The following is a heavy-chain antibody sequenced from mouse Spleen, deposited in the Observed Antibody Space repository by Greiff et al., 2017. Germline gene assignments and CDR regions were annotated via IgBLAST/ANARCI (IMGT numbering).Heavy chain of an antibody. CDR1: GYTFTSYW. CDR2: IHPNSGST. V-gene: IGHV1-64*01. D-gene: IGHD2-5*01. CDR3: TSHYSNYYAMDY. J-gene: IGHJ4*01. Sequence: QVQLQQPGAELVKPGASVKLSCKASGYTFTSYWMHWVKQRPGQGLEWIGMIHPNSGSTNYNEKFKSKATLTVDKSSSTAYMQLSSLTSEDSAVYYCTSHYSNYYAMDYWGQGTSVTVSS.